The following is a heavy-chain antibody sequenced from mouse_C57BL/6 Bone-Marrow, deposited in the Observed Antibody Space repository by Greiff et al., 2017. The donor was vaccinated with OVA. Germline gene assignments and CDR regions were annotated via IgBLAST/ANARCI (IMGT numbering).Heavy chain of an antibody. CDR2: ISSGGSYT. CDR3: ARHGLGPFDY. J-gene: IGHJ2*01. CDR1: GFTFSSYG. D-gene: IGHD4-1*01. Sequence: VQLKESGGDLVKPGGSLKLSCAASGFTFSSYGMSWVRQTPDKRLEWVATISSGGSYTYYPDSVKGRFTISRDKAKTTLYLQMSSLKAEDTAMYYCARHGLGPFDYWGQGTTLTVSS. V-gene: IGHV5-6*01.